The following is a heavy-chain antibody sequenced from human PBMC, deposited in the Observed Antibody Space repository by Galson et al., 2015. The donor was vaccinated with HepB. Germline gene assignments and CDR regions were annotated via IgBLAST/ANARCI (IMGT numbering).Heavy chain of an antibody. CDR1: GYDFFGYW. Sequence: QSGAEGKKSGESLRISCKGSGYDFFGYWIAWVRQTPGKGLAFMGLIYPDDSGTRYSRSFQGQVSMSAHKSTSTAYLQWSRLKASDTAMYYCARFGGTSFERYQFDFWGQGTLVSVSS. J-gene: IGHJ4*02. V-gene: IGHV5-51*03. CDR2: IYPDDSGT. CDR3: ARFGGTSFERYQFDF. D-gene: IGHD1-1*01.